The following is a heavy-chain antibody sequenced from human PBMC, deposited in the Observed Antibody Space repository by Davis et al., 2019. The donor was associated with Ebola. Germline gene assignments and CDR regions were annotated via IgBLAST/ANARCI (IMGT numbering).Heavy chain of an antibody. Sequence: SETLSLTCTVSGGSISSSSYYWSWIRQPPGKGLEWIGEINHSGSTNYNPSLKSRVTISVDTSKNQFSLKLSSVTAADTAVYYCARYIVATINGWFDPWGQGTLVTVSS. CDR1: GGSISSSSYY. J-gene: IGHJ5*02. CDR2: INHSGST. D-gene: IGHD5-12*01. V-gene: IGHV4-39*07. CDR3: ARYIVATINGWFDP.